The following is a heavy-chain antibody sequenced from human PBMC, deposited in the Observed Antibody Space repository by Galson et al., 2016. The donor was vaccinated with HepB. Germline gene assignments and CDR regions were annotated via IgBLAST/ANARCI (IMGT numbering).Heavy chain of an antibody. V-gene: IGHV1-46*01. Sequence: SGYTFTNYYMHWVRQAPGQGLEWMGMINPSGDGTSYAQKFQGRVTMTRDTSTSTVYMELSSLRSDDTAVYYCARGAYNILTFGYWGQGTLVTVSS. CDR1: GYTFTNYY. D-gene: IGHD3-9*01. CDR3: ARGAYNILTFGY. CDR2: INPSGDGT. J-gene: IGHJ4*02.